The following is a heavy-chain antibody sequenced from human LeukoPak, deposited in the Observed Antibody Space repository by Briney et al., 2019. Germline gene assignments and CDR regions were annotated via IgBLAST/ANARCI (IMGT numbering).Heavy chain of an antibody. CDR3: ARAEYCGGDCYFGYDAFDI. J-gene: IGHJ3*02. CDR2: INHSGST. V-gene: IGHV4-34*01. Sequence: SETLSLTCAVYGGSFSGYYWSWIRQPPGKGLEWIGEINHSGSTNYNPSLKSRVTISVDTSKNQFSLKLSSVTAADTAVYYCARAEYCGGDCYFGYDAFDIWGQGTMVTVSS. D-gene: IGHD2-21*01. CDR1: GGSFSGYY.